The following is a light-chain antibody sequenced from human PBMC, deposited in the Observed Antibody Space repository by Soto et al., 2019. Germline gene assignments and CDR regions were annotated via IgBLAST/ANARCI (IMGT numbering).Light chain of an antibody. CDR1: SSDIGGLYNY. V-gene: IGLV2-14*01. J-gene: IGLJ2*01. CDR2: DVN. CDR3: SAYSSGATHVV. Sequence: QSALTQPASVSGSPGQSITISCTGTSSDIGGLYNYVSWYQQHPGKAPKLLIYDVNDRPSGVSDRFSGSKSGNTASLTISGFQAEEGAFYFCSAYSSGATHVVFGGGTKLTV.